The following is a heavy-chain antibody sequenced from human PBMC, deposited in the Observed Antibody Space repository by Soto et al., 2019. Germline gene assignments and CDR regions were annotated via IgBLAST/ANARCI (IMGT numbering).Heavy chain of an antibody. Sequence: QVQLQESGPGLVKPSETLSLTCTVSGDSVTSVSDYWSWIRQPPGKGLEWIGYIYYSGSAYYNPSLGSRVTISIDTSKNQFALKLNSVTAADTAVYYCARGVGFGYYYYHMDLWCQGTTVTVSS. CDR1: GDSVTSVSDY. J-gene: IGHJ6*02. CDR2: IYYSGSA. D-gene: IGHD3-10*01. V-gene: IGHV4-61*01. CDR3: ARGVGFGYYYYHMDL.